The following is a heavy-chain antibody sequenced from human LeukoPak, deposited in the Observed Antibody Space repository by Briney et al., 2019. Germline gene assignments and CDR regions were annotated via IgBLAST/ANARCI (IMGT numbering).Heavy chain of an antibody. J-gene: IGHJ4*02. V-gene: IGHV3-7*03. D-gene: IGHD6-13*01. Sequence: GGSLRLSCTTSGFTFNNYGLHWVRQAPGKGPEWVANIKQDGSEKSHVDSVKGRFTISRDNAKNSLYLQMNSLRVEDTAVYYCARGGSWYTDYWGQGTLVTVSS. CDR2: IKQDGSEK. CDR3: ARGGSWYTDY. CDR1: GFTFNNYG.